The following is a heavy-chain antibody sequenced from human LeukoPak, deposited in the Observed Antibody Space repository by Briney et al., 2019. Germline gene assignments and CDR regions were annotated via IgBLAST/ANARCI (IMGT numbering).Heavy chain of an antibody. Sequence: GGSLRLSCAGSGFTFSSYGMSWVRQAPGKGLEWVSCIRGSGTSTYYADSVKGRFTISRDNSKNTLSLQMNSLRAEDTAVYYCAREYYYDSSGYPTFDYWGQGTLVTVSS. D-gene: IGHD3-22*01. CDR3: AREYYYDSSGYPTFDY. CDR1: GFTFSSYG. CDR2: IRGSGTST. J-gene: IGHJ4*02. V-gene: IGHV3-23*01.